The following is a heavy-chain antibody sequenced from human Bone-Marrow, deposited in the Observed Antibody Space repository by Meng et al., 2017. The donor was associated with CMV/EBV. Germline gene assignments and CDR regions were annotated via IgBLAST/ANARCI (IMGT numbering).Heavy chain of an antibody. J-gene: IGHJ5*02. D-gene: IGHD3-16*01. CDR2: IKQDGSGK. Sequence: GGSLRLSCAASGFTFSSYWMTWVRQAPGKGLEWVANIKQDGSGKYYVDSVKGRFPISRDNAKNSLYLQMNSLRAEDTAVYYCARGKTLFDPWGQGTLVTVSS. CDR1: GFTFSSYW. CDR3: ARGKTLFDP. V-gene: IGHV3-7*01.